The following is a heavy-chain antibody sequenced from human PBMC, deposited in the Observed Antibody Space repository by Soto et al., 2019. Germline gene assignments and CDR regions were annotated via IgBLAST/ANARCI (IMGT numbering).Heavy chain of an antibody. D-gene: IGHD1-1*01. CDR1: GQSFSGHS. CDR2: ISESGST. CDR3: ARGSGIVALPGELEDVNYDF. J-gene: IGHJ4*02. Sequence: QVQLQQWGAGLVKPSETLSLSCAVYGQSFSGHSWAWIRQPPGKGLEWIGEISESGSTYYNPSLKSRVTISTDTSKNPLSLKLNSVSAADTAAYFCARGSGIVALPGELEDVNYDFWGQGTLVNVSS. V-gene: IGHV4-34*01.